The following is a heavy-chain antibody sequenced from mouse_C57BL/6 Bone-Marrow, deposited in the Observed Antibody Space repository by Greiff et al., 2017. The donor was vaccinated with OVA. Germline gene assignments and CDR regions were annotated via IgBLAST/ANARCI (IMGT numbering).Heavy chain of an antibody. D-gene: IGHD2-1*01. CDR2: IWSGGST. CDR1: GFSLTSYG. V-gene: IGHV2-2*01. J-gene: IGHJ3*01. Sequence: QVQLQQSGPGLVQPSQSLSITCTVSGFSLTSYGVHWVRQSPGKGLEWLGVIWSGGSTDYNAAFISRLSISKDNSKSQVFFKMNSLQADDTAIYYCARNHSFYYGNSEGWFAYWGQGTLVTVSA. CDR3: ARNHSFYYGNSEGWFAY.